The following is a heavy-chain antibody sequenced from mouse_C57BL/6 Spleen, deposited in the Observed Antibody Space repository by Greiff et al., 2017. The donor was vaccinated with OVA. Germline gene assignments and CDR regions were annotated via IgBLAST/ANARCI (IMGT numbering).Heavy chain of an antibody. J-gene: IGHJ3*01. D-gene: IGHD4-1*01. CDR3: TRWEDWLSY. V-gene: IGHV1-15*01. CDR1: GYTFTDYE. CDR2: IDPETGGT. Sequence: QVQLKESGAELVRPGASVTLSCKASGYTFTDYEMHWVKQTPVHGLEWIGAIDPETGGTAYNQKFKGKAILTADKSSSTAYMELRSLTSEDSAVYYCTRWEDWLSYWGQGTLVTVSA.